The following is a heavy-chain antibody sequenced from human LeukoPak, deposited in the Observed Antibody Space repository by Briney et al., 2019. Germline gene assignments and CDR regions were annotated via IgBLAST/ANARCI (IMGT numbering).Heavy chain of an antibody. CDR3: AIPHYYYDSSGSNY. V-gene: IGHV3-23*01. CDR1: GFTFSSYA. D-gene: IGHD3-22*01. CDR2: ISGSGGST. Sequence: PGGSLRLSCAASGFTFSSYAMSWVRQAPGKGLEWVSAISGSGGSTYYADSVKGRFTISRDNSKNTLYLQMNSLRAEDTAVYYCAIPHYYYDSSGSNYWGQGTLVTVSS. J-gene: IGHJ4*02.